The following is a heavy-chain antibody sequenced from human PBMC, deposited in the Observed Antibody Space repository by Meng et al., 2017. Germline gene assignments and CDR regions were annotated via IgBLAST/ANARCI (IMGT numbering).Heavy chain of an antibody. D-gene: IGHD2-2*01. CDR1: GYTFTSYG. CDR3: ARVGYCSSTSCHQIDY. Sequence: QVELVESGAEVKKPGSSVKVSCKASGYTFTSYGISWVRQAPGQGLEWMGWISAYNGNTNYAQKLQGRVTMTTDTSTSTAYMELRSLRSDDTAVYYCARVGYCSSTSCHQIDYWGQGTLVTVSS. CDR2: ISAYNGNT. V-gene: IGHV1-18*01. J-gene: IGHJ4*02.